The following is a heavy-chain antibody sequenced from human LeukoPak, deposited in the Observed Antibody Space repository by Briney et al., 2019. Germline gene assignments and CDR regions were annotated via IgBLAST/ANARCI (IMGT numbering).Heavy chain of an antibody. J-gene: IGHJ4*02. Sequence: GGSLRLSCAASGFTFSSYSMNWVRQAPGRGLEWVSYISSSRSTIYYADSVKGRFTISRDNSKNTLYLQMNSLRAEDTAVYYCAKGRTITIFGVALFDYWGQGTLVTVSS. D-gene: IGHD3-3*01. CDR3: AKGRTITIFGVALFDY. CDR2: ISSSRSTI. V-gene: IGHV3-48*01. CDR1: GFTFSSYS.